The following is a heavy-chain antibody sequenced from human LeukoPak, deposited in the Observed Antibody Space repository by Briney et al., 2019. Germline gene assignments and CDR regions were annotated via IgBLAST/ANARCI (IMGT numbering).Heavy chain of an antibody. CDR3: ARRLLSGDSSAFDY. CDR2: IYYGGST. V-gene: IGHV4-59*08. J-gene: IGHJ4*02. Sequence: SETLSLTRTVSGGSISSYYWSWIRQPPGKGLEWVGYIYYGGSTNYNPSLKSRVTISVDTSKNQFSLKLSSVTAADTAVYYCARRLLSGDSSAFDYWGQGTLVTVSS. CDR1: GGSISSYY. D-gene: IGHD3-22*01.